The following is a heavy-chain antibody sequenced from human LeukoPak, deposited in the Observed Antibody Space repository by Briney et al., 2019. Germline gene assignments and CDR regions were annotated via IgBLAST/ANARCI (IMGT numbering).Heavy chain of an antibody. V-gene: IGHV4-38-2*01. J-gene: IGHJ6*03. CDR3: ARVVPAAMVYYYYYYMDV. CDR1: GDSISGGYS. CDR2: MYHSGNT. D-gene: IGHD2-2*01. Sequence: SETLSLTCAVSGDSISGGYSWGWIRQPPGKGLEWIGSMYHSGNTYYNPSLKSRVAISVDTSKNQFSLKLSSVTAADTAVYYCARVVPAAMVYYYYYYMDVWGKGTTVTVSS.